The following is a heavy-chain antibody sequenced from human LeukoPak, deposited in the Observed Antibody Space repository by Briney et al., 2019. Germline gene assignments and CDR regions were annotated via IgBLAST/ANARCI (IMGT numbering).Heavy chain of an antibody. Sequence: PGGSLRLSCAASGFTFSSYSMNWVRQAPGKGLEWVSSISSSNGYIYYADSVKGRFTISRDNAKNSLFLQMNSLRAEDTAVYYCARVLRYCSGGNCYSGGLGYMDVWGKGTTVTISS. CDR2: ISSSNGYI. CDR3: ARVLRYCSGGNCYSGGLGYMDV. J-gene: IGHJ6*03. D-gene: IGHD2-15*01. CDR1: GFTFSSYS. V-gene: IGHV3-21*04.